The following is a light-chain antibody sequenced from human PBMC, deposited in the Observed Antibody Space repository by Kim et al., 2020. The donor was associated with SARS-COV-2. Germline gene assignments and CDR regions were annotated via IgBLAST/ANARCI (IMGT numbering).Light chain of an antibody. V-gene: IGLV3-27*01. CDR3: YSAADNNAV. J-gene: IGLJ7*01. CDR1: VLAKKY. CDR2: KDS. Sequence: SYELTQPSSVSVSPGQTARITCSGDVLAKKYARWFQQKPGQAPVLVIYKDSERPSGIPERFSGSSSGTTVTLTISGAQVEDEAAYYCYSAADNNAV.